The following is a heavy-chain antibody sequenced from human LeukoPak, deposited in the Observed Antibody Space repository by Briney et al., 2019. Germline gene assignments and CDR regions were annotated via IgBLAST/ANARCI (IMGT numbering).Heavy chain of an antibody. Sequence: GGSLRLSWAASGFTFSSYWMSWVRQAPGKGLEWVANIKQDGSEKYYVDSVKGRFTISRDNAKNSLYLQMNSLRAEDTAVYYCAIVLNAYSGRWERLDYWGQGTLVTVSS. V-gene: IGHV3-7*01. J-gene: IGHJ4*02. CDR2: IKQDGSEK. D-gene: IGHD6-13*01. CDR3: AIVLNAYSGRWERLDY. CDR1: GFTFSSYW.